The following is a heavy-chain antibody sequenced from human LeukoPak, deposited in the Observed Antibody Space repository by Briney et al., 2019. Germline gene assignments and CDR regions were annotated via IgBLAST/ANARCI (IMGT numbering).Heavy chain of an antibody. Sequence: SETLSLTCAVYGGSFSGYYWSWIRQPPGKGLEWIGEINHSGSTNYNPSLKSRVTISVDTSKNQFSLKLSSVTAADTAVCYCARLRLGYCSSTSCHLVSDYYGIDVWGKGTTVTVSS. CDR3: ARLRLGYCSSTSCHLVSDYYGIDV. D-gene: IGHD2-2*01. V-gene: IGHV4-34*01. CDR2: INHSGST. J-gene: IGHJ6*04. CDR1: GGSFSGYY.